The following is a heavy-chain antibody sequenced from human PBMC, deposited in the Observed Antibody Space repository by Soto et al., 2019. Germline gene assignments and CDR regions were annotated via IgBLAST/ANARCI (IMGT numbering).Heavy chain of an antibody. J-gene: IGHJ6*02. CDR3: ARVEYYVFWTGRSMDF. Sequence: PSVNVSCKASGGTFSSYAISWVRQAPGQGLEWMGGIIPIFGTATYAQMFQGRVTITADKSTSTAYMQLSSQRSEDTAVYYCARVEYYVFWTGRSMDFWCQGTTGTVS. V-gene: IGHV1-69*06. CDR1: GGTFSSYA. D-gene: IGHD3-3*01. CDR2: IIPIFGTA.